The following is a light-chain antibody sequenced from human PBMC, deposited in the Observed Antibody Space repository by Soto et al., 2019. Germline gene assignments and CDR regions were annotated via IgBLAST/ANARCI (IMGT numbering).Light chain of an antibody. CDR1: QSINNW. CDR2: KAS. Sequence: DIQMTQSPSTLSASVGDRVTITCRASQSINNWLAWYQQRPGTAPKLLIYKASTLQTVVPSRFSGSASGTECTLTISSLQPDDFATYYCQQYNSYPHTCGEGTKLEIK. J-gene: IGKJ2*01. CDR3: QQYNSYPHT. V-gene: IGKV1-5*03.